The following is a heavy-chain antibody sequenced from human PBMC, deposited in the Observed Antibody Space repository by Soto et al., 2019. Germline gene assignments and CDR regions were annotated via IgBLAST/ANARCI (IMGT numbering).Heavy chain of an antibody. J-gene: IGHJ4*02. CDR3: ARAVRGSYYDS. V-gene: IGHV4-30-4*01. D-gene: IGHD2-15*01. Sequence: SETLSLTCTVSGGSISSGDYYWSWIRQPPGKGLEWIGYIFYSGSTYYNPSLKSRLSISVDTSKNQFSLKLSSVTAADTAVYYCARAVRGSYYDSWGQVTLVSVS. CDR2: IFYSGST. CDR1: GGSISSGDYY.